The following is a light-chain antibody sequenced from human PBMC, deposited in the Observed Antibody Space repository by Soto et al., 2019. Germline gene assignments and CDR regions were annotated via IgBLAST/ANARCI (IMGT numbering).Light chain of an antibody. CDR1: SGHSSYA. V-gene: IGLV4-69*01. CDR3: QTWGSGVVV. CDR2: LNSDGSH. Sequence: QPVLTQSPSASASLGASVKLPCTLSSGHSSYAIAWHQQQSEKGPRFLMRLNSDGSHTKGDGIPDRFSGSGSGAERYLTISSLQSEDEADYYCQTWGSGVVVFGGGTKLTVL. J-gene: IGLJ2*01.